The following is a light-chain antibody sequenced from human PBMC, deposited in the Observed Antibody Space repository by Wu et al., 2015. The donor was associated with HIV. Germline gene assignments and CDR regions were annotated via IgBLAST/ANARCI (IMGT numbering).Light chain of an antibody. Sequence: DIQMTQSPSTLSASVGDRVTITCRASQSINSWLAWYQQKPGKAPKLLIYKASTLESGAPSRFSGSGSGTEFTLTISSLQPDDFATYFCQQYYGLWTFGRGTKVEIK. CDR2: KAS. V-gene: IGKV1-5*03. J-gene: IGKJ1*01. CDR3: QQYYGLWT. CDR1: QSINSW.